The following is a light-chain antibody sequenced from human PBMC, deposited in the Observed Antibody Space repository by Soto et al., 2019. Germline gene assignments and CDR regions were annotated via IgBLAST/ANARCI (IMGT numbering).Light chain of an antibody. CDR3: QQYNTYSYT. Sequence: DIQMTQSPSTLSASVGDRVTITCRASQSISSWLAWYQQKPGKAPKLLIYDASNLGSGVPSRFSGTGSGTEFTLTISSLQPDDSATYYYQQYNTYSYTFGQGTKLEI. J-gene: IGKJ2*01. V-gene: IGKV1-5*01. CDR2: DAS. CDR1: QSISSW.